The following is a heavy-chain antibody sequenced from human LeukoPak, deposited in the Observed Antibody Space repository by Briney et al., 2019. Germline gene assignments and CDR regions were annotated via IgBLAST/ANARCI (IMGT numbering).Heavy chain of an antibody. CDR2: ISGSGGST. J-gene: IGHJ4*02. CDR3: AKVRGYSYGTIDY. D-gene: IGHD5-18*01. V-gene: IGHV3-23*01. Sequence: GGSLRLSCAASGFAFSSYAMSWVRQAPGKGLEWVSAISGSGGSTYYADSVKGRFTISRDNSKNTLYLQMNSLRAEDTAVYYCAKVRGYSYGTIDYWGQGTLVTVSS. CDR1: GFAFSSYA.